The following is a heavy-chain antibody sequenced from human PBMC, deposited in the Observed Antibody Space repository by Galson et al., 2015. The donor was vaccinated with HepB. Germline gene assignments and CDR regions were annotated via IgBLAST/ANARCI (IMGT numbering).Heavy chain of an antibody. Sequence: RLSCAASGFTFSTYSMNWVRQAPGKGLEWVSSISSSGSYIYYADSVKGRFTISRDNAKNSLDLQMNSLRAEDTAVYYCARMDSSGYYYPGGYMDVWGKGTTVTVSS. CDR3: ARMDSSGYYYPGGYMDV. CDR1: GFTFSTYS. V-gene: IGHV3-21*01. J-gene: IGHJ6*03. CDR2: ISSSGSYI. D-gene: IGHD3-22*01.